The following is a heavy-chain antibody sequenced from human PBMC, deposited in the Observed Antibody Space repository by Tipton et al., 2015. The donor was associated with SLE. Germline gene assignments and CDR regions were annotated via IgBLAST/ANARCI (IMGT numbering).Heavy chain of an antibody. J-gene: IGHJ4*02. CDR3: ARRPWGDYYMDY. Sequence: TLSLTCTVSGGSISTSSYYWGWIRQPPGKGLEWIGNIYYSGSTYYNPSLKSRVTISVDTSKNQFSLKLSSVTAADTAVYYCARRPWGDYYMDYWGQGTLVTVSS. V-gene: IGHV4-39*01. D-gene: IGHD3-16*01. CDR2: IYYSGST. CDR1: GGSISTSSYY.